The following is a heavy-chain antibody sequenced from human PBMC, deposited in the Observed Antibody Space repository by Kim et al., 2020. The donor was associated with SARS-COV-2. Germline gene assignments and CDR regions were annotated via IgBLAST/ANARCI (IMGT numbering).Heavy chain of an antibody. V-gene: IGHV1-18*01. J-gene: IGHJ4*02. CDR3: ARDLDPARFSPFAAKWLVHGDY. Sequence: ASVKVSCKASGYTFTSYGISWVRQAPGQGLEWMGWISAYNGNTNYAQKLQGRVTMTTDTSTSTAYMELRSLRSDDTAVYYCARDLDPARFSPFAAKWLVHGDYWGQGTLVTVSS. CDR2: ISAYNGNT. D-gene: IGHD6-19*01. CDR1: GYTFTSYG.